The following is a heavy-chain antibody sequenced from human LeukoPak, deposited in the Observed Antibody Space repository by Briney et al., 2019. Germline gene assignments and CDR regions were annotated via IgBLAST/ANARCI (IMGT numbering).Heavy chain of an antibody. CDR1: GYIFTDYY. Sequence: ASVKVSCKASGYIFTDYYMHWVRQAPGQGLEWMGWINPNSGGTNYAQKFRGRVSMTRDTSTSTAYMELRSLRSDDTAVYYCASLAGGRDGYKSAFDIWGQGTMVTVSS. CDR3: ASLAGGRDGYKSAFDI. V-gene: IGHV1-2*02. CDR2: INPNSGGT. J-gene: IGHJ3*02. D-gene: IGHD5-24*01.